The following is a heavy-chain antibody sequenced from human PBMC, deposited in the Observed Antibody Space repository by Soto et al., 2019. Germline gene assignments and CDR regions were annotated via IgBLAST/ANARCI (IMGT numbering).Heavy chain of an antibody. CDR1: GFTFSSYS. D-gene: IGHD1-7*01. J-gene: IGHJ3*02. CDR3: AKCIQVNWKYDAFHI. CDR2: ITASEGTT. Sequence: PGGSLRLSCAASGFTFSSYSMSWVRQAPGKGLEWVSHITASEGTTYYADSVKGRFTISRDSSRNTLYLQMNSLRAEDTALYYCAKCIQVNWKYDAFHIWGQGTMVTVSS. V-gene: IGHV3-23*01.